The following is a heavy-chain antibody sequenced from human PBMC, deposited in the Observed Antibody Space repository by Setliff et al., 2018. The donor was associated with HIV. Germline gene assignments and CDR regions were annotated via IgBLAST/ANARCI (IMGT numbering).Heavy chain of an antibody. D-gene: IGHD5-18*01. Sequence: GGSLRLSCAASGFTFSSYAMSWVRQAPGKGLEWVSAISGSGGSTYYADSVKGRFTISRDNSKNTLYLQMSSLRAEDTAVYYCAKGFRPVDTALVSGPTYWGQGIRVTVSS. CDR3: AKGFRPVDTALVSGPTY. CDR1: GFTFSSYA. J-gene: IGHJ4*02. V-gene: IGHV3-23*01. CDR2: ISGSGGST.